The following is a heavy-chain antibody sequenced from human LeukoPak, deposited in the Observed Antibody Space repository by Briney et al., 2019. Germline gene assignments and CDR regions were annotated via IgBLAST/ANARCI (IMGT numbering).Heavy chain of an antibody. V-gene: IGHV1-8*01. CDR3: ARGKYYDFWSGYYYYYGMDV. Sequence: ASVKVSCKASGYTFTSYDINWVRQATGQGLEWMGWMNPNSGNTGYAQKFQGRVTMTRNTSISTAYMELSSLRSEDTAVYYCARGKYYDFWSGYYYYYGMDVCGQGTTVTVSS. CDR1: GYTFTSYD. J-gene: IGHJ6*02. D-gene: IGHD3-3*01. CDR2: MNPNSGNT.